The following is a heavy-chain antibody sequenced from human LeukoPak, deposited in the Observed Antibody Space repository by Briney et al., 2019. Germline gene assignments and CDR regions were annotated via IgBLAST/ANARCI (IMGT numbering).Heavy chain of an antibody. J-gene: IGHJ4*02. CDR2: ISGGSDYI. D-gene: IGHD6-13*01. CDR1: GFIFSSYN. Sequence: GGSLRLSCAASGFIFSSYNMYWVRQAPGKGLEWVSSISGGSDYIFHADPVKGRFTISRDNAKNSLYLQMNSLRAEDTAVYYCARDLRIAAAATGYWGQGTLVTVSS. V-gene: IGHV3-21*06. CDR3: ARDLRIAAAATGY.